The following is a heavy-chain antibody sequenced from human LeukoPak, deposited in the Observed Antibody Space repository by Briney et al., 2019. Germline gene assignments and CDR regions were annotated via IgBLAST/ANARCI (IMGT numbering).Heavy chain of an antibody. Sequence: GGSLRLSCAASGFTFSSYWMSWVRQAPGKGLEWVSVIYSGGSTYYADSVKGRFTISRDNSKNTLYLQMNSLRAEDTAVYYCARAIVVVPAAMPNDAFDIWGQGTMVTVSS. CDR3: ARAIVVVPAAMPNDAFDI. CDR1: GFTFSSYW. J-gene: IGHJ3*02. CDR2: IYSGGST. D-gene: IGHD2-2*01. V-gene: IGHV3-66*01.